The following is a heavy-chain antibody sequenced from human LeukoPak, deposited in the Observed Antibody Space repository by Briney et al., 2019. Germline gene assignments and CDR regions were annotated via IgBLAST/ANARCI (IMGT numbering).Heavy chain of an antibody. D-gene: IGHD3-22*01. Sequence: SQTLSLTCAISGHSVSSTRASWNWLRQSPSRGLEWLGRTYYRSQWHYDYAVSVRSRITIKEDVYKNAFSLQLDSVTPGDTAVYYCARGGRDFYDGSGYYSPFDSWGLGTLVTVSS. CDR2: TYYRSQWHY. V-gene: IGHV6-1*01. CDR1: GHSVSSTRAS. CDR3: ARGGRDFYDGSGYYSPFDS. J-gene: IGHJ4*02.